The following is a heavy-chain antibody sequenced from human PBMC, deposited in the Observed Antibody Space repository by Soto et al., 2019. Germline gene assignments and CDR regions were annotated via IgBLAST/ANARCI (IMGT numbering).Heavy chain of an antibody. CDR1: GYAFNRYG. CDR2: ISAYNGST. Sequence: GASVKVSCKASGYAFNRYGLTWVRQAPGQGLEWMGWISAYNGSTNYAQNLQGRVTMTTDTSTSTAYMELRNLNSDDTAVYYCARSYCSTSTCYSYWFDPWGQGTLVTVSS. D-gene: IGHD2-2*02. V-gene: IGHV1-18*04. CDR3: ARSYCSTSTCYSYWFDP. J-gene: IGHJ5*02.